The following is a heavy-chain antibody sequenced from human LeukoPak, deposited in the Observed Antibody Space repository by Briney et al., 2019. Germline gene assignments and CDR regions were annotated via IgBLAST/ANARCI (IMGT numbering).Heavy chain of an antibody. Sequence: SETLSLTCTVSGGSISSSSYYWGWIRQPPGKGLEWIGSLYYSGSTYYNPSLKSRVTIYVDTSKNQFSLKLSSVTAADTAVYYCARDYDSSGYYDYWGQGTLVTVSS. V-gene: IGHV4-39*01. CDR1: GGSISSSSYY. D-gene: IGHD3-22*01. CDR2: LYYSGST. CDR3: ARDYDSSGYYDY. J-gene: IGHJ4*02.